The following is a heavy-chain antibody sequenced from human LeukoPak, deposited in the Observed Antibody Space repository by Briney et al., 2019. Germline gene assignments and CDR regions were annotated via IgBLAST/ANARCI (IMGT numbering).Heavy chain of an antibody. D-gene: IGHD6-25*01. CDR3: ARVSDYYYYGMDV. Sequence: GGSLRLSCAASGFTFDDYGMSWVRQAPGKGLEWVSGINWNGGSTGYADSVKGRFTISRDNAKNSLYLQMNSLRAEDAALYHCARVSDYYYYGMDVWGQGTTVTVSS. V-gene: IGHV3-20*01. CDR1: GFTFDDYG. J-gene: IGHJ6*02. CDR2: INWNGGST.